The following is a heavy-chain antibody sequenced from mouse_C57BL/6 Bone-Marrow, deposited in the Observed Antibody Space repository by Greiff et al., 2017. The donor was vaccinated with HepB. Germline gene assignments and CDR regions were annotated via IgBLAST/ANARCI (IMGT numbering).Heavy chain of an antibody. CDR1: GYTFTSYW. CDR3: ARGWLPYAMDY. V-gene: IGHV1-53*01. Sequence: QVQLQQPGTELVKPGASVKLSCKASGYTFTSYWIHWAKQRPGQGLEWIGNINPRNGGTDYSEKFKSKATLTVDKSSSTAYMQLSSLSSEESAAYYCARGWLPYAMDYWGQGTAVTVSA. J-gene: IGHJ4*01. D-gene: IGHD2-3*01. CDR2: INPRNGGT.